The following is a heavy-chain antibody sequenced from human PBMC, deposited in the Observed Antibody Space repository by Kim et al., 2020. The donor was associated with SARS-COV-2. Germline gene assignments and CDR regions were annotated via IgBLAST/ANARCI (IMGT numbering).Heavy chain of an antibody. CDR1: GGSISSSSYY. J-gene: IGHJ4*01. CDR2: IYYSGST. CDR3: ARQCVVPAAILYYFDY. Sequence: SETLSLTCTVSGGSISSSSYYWGWIRQPPGRGLEWIGSIYYSGSTYYNPSLKSRVTISVDTSKNQFSLKLSSVTAADTAVYYCARQCVVPAAILYYFDY. D-gene: IGHD2-2*02. V-gene: IGHV4-39*01.